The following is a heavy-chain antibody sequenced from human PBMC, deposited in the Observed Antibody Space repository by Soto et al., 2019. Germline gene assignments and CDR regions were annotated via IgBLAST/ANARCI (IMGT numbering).Heavy chain of an antibody. CDR3: ALDPSGRGSLFNY. Sequence: QVQLVESGGGVVQPGRSLRLSCAASGFTFSSYAMHWVRQAPGKGLEWVAVISYDGSNKYYADSVKGRFTISRENSKNTLHLQMNSLRAEDTAVYYCALDPSGRGSLFNYWGQGTLVTVSS. V-gene: IGHV3-30-3*01. D-gene: IGHD3-10*01. J-gene: IGHJ4*02. CDR2: ISYDGSNK. CDR1: GFTFSSYA.